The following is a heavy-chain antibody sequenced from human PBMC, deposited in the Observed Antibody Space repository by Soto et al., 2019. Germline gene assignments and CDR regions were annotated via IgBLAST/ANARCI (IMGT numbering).Heavy chain of an antibody. CDR3: ARVRQYCNSTTCPNWFDP. Sequence: QVHLVQSGAEMKKPGSSVRVSCTASGDTFRNYAISWMRQAPGQGLEWMGGIIPILGRADYAQKFQGRVTITADESTTTAYMELSSMTSEDTAVYYCARVRQYCNSTTCPNWFDPWGQGTLVTVSS. CDR1: GDTFRNYA. V-gene: IGHV1-69*01. J-gene: IGHJ5*02. D-gene: IGHD2-2*01. CDR2: IIPILGRA.